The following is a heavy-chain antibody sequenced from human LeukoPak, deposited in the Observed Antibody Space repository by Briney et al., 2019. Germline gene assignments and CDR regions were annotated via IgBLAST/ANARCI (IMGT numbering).Heavy chain of an antibody. J-gene: IGHJ4*02. CDR2: ISGSGGST. CDR1: GFNFSTYP. Sequence: GGSLRLSCAASGFNFSTYPMSWVRQAPGKGLEWVSTISGSGGSTYYADSVKGRFIISRDNSKNTLYLQMNSLRAEDTTVYYCAKERTQTTSFDYWGQGTLVTVSS. CDR3: AKERTQTTSFDY. V-gene: IGHV3-23*01. D-gene: IGHD1-14*01.